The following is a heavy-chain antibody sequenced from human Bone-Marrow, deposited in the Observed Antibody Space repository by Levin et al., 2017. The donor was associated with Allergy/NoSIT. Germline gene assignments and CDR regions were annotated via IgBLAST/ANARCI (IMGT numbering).Heavy chain of an antibody. CDR1: GFTFSNYW. V-gene: IGHV3-74*01. J-gene: IGHJ4*02. D-gene: IGHD2-2*01. CDR2: INSDGSNT. Sequence: GESLKISCAASGFTFSNYWMHWVRQAPGKGLVWVSHINSDGSNTNYADSVKGRFTISRDNAKNTLYLQMNSLRDEDTAVFYCARGGCSSTSCLDNWGQGTLVTVSP. CDR3: ARGGCSSTSCLDN.